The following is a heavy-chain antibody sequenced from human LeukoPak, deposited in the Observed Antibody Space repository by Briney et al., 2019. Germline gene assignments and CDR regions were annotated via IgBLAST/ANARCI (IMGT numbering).Heavy chain of an antibody. CDR1: GGSISSYY. CDR3: ARDRDGYNSPAFDI. D-gene: IGHD5-24*01. CDR2: IYYSGST. Sequence: PSETLSLTCTVSGGSISSYYWSWIRQPPGKGLEWIGCIYYSGSTNYNPSLKSRVTISVDTSKNQFSLELSSVTAADTAVYYCARDRDGYNSPAFDIWGQGTMVTVSS. V-gene: IGHV4-59*01. J-gene: IGHJ3*02.